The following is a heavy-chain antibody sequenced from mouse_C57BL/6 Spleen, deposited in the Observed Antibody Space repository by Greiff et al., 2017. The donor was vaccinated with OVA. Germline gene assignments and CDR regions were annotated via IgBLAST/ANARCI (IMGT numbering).Heavy chain of an antibody. CDR3: ARDAGGYYPFDY. CDR2: SRNKANDYTT. Sequence: EVMLVESGGGLVQSGRSLRLSCATSGFTFSDFYMEWVRQAPGKGLEWIAASRNKANDYTTEYSASVKGRFIVSRDTSQSILYLQMNALRAEDTAIYYCARDAGGYYPFDYWGQGTTLTVSS. V-gene: IGHV7-1*01. J-gene: IGHJ2*01. CDR1: GFTFSDFY. D-gene: IGHD2-3*01.